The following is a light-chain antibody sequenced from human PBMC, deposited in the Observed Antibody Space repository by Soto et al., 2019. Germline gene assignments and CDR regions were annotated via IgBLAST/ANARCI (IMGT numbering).Light chain of an antibody. Sequence: QSALTQPASVSGSPGQSITISCTGTSSDVGSYNLVSWYQQHPGKAPKLMIYEGSKRPSGVSNRFSGSKSGNTASLTISGLQAEDEADYYCCSYAGRSTPTHVFGTGTKVTVL. CDR3: CSYAGRSTPTHV. J-gene: IGLJ1*01. CDR1: SSDVGSYNL. CDR2: EGS. V-gene: IGLV2-23*01.